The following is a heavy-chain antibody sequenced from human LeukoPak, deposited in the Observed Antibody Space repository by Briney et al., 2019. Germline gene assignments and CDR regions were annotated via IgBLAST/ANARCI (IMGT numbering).Heavy chain of an antibody. D-gene: IGHD3-3*01. CDR2: INHSGST. V-gene: IGHV4-34*01. Sequence: PSETLSLTCAVYGGSFSGYYWSWIRQPPRKGLEWIGEINHSGSTNYNPSLKSRVTISVDTSKNQFSLKLSSVTAADTAVYYCARGKYYDFWSGYSMYNWFDPWGQGTLVTVSS. CDR1: GGSFSGYY. J-gene: IGHJ5*02. CDR3: ARGKYYDFWSGYSMYNWFDP.